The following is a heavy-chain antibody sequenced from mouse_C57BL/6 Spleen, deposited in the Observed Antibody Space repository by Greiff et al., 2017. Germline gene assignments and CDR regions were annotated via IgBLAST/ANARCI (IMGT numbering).Heavy chain of an antibody. V-gene: IGHV1-69*01. Sequence: VQLQQPGAELVMPGASVKLSCKASGYTFTSYWMHWVKQRPGQGLEWIGEIDPSDSYTNYNQKFKGKSTLTVDKSSSTAYMQLSSLTSEDSAVXYCARSRWLLPDYWGQGTMLTVSS. CDR1: GYTFTSYW. CDR2: IDPSDSYT. D-gene: IGHD2-3*01. J-gene: IGHJ2*01. CDR3: ARSRWLLPDY.